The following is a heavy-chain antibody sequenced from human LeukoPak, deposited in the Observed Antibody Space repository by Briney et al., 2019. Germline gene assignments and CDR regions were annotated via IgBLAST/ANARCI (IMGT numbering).Heavy chain of an antibody. Sequence: PGGSLRLSCAASGFTFSSYWMSWVRQAPGKGLEWVANIKQDGSEKYYVDTVKGRFTISRDNAKNSLYLQMNSLRAEDTAVYYCARSDSSSWYGYYYYGMDVWGQGTTVTVSS. J-gene: IGHJ6*02. CDR3: ARSDSSSWYGYYYYGMDV. D-gene: IGHD6-13*01. CDR2: IKQDGSEK. CDR1: GFTFSSYW. V-gene: IGHV3-7*01.